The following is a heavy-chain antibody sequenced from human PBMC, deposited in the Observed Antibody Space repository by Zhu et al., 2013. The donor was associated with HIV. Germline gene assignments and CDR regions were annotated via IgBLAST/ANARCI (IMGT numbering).Heavy chain of an antibody. V-gene: IGHV1-18*04. Sequence: QVQLVQSGAEVKKPGASVKVSCKASGYTFTSYGISWVRQAPGQGLEWMGWISAYNGNTNYAQKLQGRVTMTTDTSTSTAYMELRSLRSDDTAVYYCARSELLWFGETIYYYYGMDVWGQGTTVTVSS. J-gene: IGHJ6*02. CDR3: ARSELLWFGETIYYYYGMDV. CDR2: ISAYNGNT. D-gene: IGHD3-10*01. CDR1: GYTFTSYG.